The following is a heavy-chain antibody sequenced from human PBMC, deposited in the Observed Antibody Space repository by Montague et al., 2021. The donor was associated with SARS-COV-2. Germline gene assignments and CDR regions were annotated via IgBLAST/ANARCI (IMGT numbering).Heavy chain of an antibody. CDR3: ARGGGWMGNAFDI. CDR2: IYYSGST. V-gene: IGHV4-59*01. CDR1: GGSISSYY. J-gene: IGHJ3*02. D-gene: IGHD6-19*01. Sequence: SETLSLTCTVSGGSISSYYWSWIRQPPGKGLEWIGYIYYSGSTNYNPSPKSQVTISVDTSKNQFSLKLSAVTAADTAVYYCARGGGWMGNAFDIWGQGTMVTVSS.